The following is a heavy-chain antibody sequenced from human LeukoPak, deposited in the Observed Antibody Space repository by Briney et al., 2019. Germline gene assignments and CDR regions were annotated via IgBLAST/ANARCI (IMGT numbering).Heavy chain of an antibody. V-gene: IGHV4-61*02. J-gene: IGHJ6*03. CDR1: GGSIKSDSYK. Sequence: SETLSLTCTVSGGSIKSDSYKWSWIRQPAGKGLEWIGRIFGSGSPIYNPSLKSRVTISVDTSKNQFSLKLSSVTAADTAVYYCARTTIFSDYYYYMDVWGKGTTVTVSS. D-gene: IGHD3-9*01. CDR2: IFGSGSP. CDR3: ARTTIFSDYYYYMDV.